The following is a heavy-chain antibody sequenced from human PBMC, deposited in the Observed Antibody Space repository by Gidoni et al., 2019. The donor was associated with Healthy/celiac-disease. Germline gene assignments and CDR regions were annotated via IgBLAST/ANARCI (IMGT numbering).Heavy chain of an antibody. D-gene: IGHD2-2*01. J-gene: IGHJ5*02. CDR1: GGTFSSYA. CDR3: ARAPPVNGYCSSTSCYLNWFDP. Sequence: QVQLVQSGAEVKKPGSSVKVSCKASGGTFSSYAISWVRQAPGQGLEWMGGIIPIFGTANYAQKFQGRVTITADESTSTAYMELSSLRSEDTAVYYCARAPPVNGYCSSTSCYLNWFDPWGQGTLVTVSS. CDR2: IIPIFGTA. V-gene: IGHV1-69*01.